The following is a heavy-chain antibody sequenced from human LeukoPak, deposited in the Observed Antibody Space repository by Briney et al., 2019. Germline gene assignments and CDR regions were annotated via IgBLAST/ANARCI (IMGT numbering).Heavy chain of an antibody. Sequence: SETLSLTCAVYGGSFSGYYWSWIRQPPGKGLEWIGEINHSGSTNYNPSLKSRVTISVDTSKNQFSLKLSSVTAADTAVYYCALHRKIAARYYYYGRAVWAKGTTVTVSS. CDR1: GGSFSGYY. CDR3: ALHRKIAARYYYYGRAV. CDR2: INHSGST. J-gene: IGHJ6*04. V-gene: IGHV4-34*01. D-gene: IGHD6-6*01.